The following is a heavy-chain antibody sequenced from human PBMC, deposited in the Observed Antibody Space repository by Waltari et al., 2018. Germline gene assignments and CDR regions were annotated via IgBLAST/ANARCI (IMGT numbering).Heavy chain of an antibody. V-gene: IGHV3-23*04. D-gene: IGHD6-6*01. CDR2: ISGSGGST. J-gene: IGHJ4*02. Sequence: EVQLVESGGGLVQPGGSLRLSCADSGFTFGRYAMSWARQAPGKGLEWVSAISGSGGSTYYADSVKGRFTISRDNSKNTLYLQMNSLRAEDTAVYYCAKAASIAARPPYWGQGTLVTVSS. CDR3: AKAASIAARPPY. CDR1: GFTFGRYA.